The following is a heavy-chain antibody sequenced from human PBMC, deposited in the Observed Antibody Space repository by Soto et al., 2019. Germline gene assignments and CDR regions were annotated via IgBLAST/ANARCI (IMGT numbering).Heavy chain of an antibody. Sequence: QVQLVESGGGVVQPGRSLRLSCAASGFTFSSYGMHWVRQAPGKGLEWVAVIWYDGSNKYYADSVKGRFTISRDNSKNTLYRQMNSLRAEDTAGYYCARDARIAVDGVSGFDYWGQGTLVTVSS. V-gene: IGHV3-33*01. CDR3: ARDARIAVDGVSGFDY. J-gene: IGHJ4*02. CDR2: IWYDGSNK. CDR1: GFTFSSYG. D-gene: IGHD6-19*01.